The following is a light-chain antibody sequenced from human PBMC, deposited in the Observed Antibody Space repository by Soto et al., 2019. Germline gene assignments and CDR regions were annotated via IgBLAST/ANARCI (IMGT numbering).Light chain of an antibody. J-gene: IGLJ2*01. V-gene: IGLV2-11*01. Sequence: QSVLTQPRSVSGSPGQSVTISCTGTISDVAGYNYVSWYQHHPGKAPKLLISDVTKRPSWVPDRFSGSKSGSTASLTISELQAEDEADYYCSSYAGSNNLVFCGGTKLTVL. CDR2: DVT. CDR3: SSYAGSNNLV. CDR1: ISDVAGYNY.